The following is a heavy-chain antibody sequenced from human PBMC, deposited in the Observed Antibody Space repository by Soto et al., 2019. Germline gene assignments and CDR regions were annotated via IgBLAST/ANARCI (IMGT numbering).Heavy chain of an antibody. D-gene: IGHD2-2*01. V-gene: IGHV4-30-4*01. CDR1: GGSISSGDYY. CDR2: IYYSGST. J-gene: IGHJ4*02. Sequence: SETLSLTCTVSGGSISSGDYYWSWIRQPPGKGLEWIGYIYYSGSTYYNPSLKSRVTISVDTSKNQFSLKLSSVTAADTAVYYCAREGVVVPTARRFYHWGKGTPVTVSS. CDR3: AREGVVVPTARRFYH.